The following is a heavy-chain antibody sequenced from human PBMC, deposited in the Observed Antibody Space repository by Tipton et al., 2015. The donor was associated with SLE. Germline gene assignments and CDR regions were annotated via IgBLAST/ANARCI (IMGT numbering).Heavy chain of an antibody. CDR3: VPDKYCRTGACYSDY. Sequence: GSLRLSCAASGFTFKTYGASWVRQAPGKGLEWVSGVSAGGYNINYAASVKGRFTIPRDNSESTIYRQMNSLRAEDTALYYCVPDKYCRTGACYSDYWGQGTLVTVSS. CDR1: GFTFKTYG. D-gene: IGHD2-15*01. V-gene: IGHV3-23*01. CDR2: VSAGGYNI. J-gene: IGHJ4*02.